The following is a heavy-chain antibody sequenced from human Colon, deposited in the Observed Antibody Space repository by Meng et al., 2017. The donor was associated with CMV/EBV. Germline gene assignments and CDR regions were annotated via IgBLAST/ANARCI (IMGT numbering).Heavy chain of an antibody. Sequence: GGSLRLSCAASGFTFTSYSMHWVRQAPGKGLEWVSAISGSGDRTVYAESVEGRFSVSRDNSKNTLYLQMNSLRPEDTAIYYCAREGGSRGNYYGMDVWGQGTTVTVSS. CDR3: AREGGSRGNYYGMDV. CDR2: ISGSGDRT. J-gene: IGHJ6*02. V-gene: IGHV3-23*01. CDR1: GFTFTSYS. D-gene: IGHD3-16*01.